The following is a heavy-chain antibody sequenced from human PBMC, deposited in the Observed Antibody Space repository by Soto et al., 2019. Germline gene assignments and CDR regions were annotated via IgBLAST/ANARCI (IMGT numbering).Heavy chain of an antibody. Sequence: PGGSLRLSCAASGFTFSNYAMRWVRQAPVKGLEWVSAISGSGGSTYYADSVKGRFTISRDNSKNTLYLQMNSLRAEDTAVYYWARDLVVRGVIIDYYYYGMDVWGQGTTVTVSS. CDR1: GFTFSNYA. J-gene: IGHJ6*02. V-gene: IGHV3-23*01. D-gene: IGHD3-10*01. CDR3: ARDLVVRGVIIDYYYYGMDV. CDR2: ISGSGGST.